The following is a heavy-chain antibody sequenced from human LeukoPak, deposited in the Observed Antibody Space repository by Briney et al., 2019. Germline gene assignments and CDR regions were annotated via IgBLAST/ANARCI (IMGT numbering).Heavy chain of an antibody. D-gene: IGHD3-10*01. CDR2: IIPIFGTA. CDR1: GGTFSSYA. CDR3: ARVNKITMVRGVIAY. J-gene: IGHJ4*02. V-gene: IGHV1-69*05. Sequence: ASVKVSCKASGGTFSSYAISWVRQAPGQGLEWMGGIIPIFGTANYAQKLQGRVTMTTDTSTSTAYMELRSLRSDDTAVYYCARVNKITMVRGVIAYWGQGTLVTVSS.